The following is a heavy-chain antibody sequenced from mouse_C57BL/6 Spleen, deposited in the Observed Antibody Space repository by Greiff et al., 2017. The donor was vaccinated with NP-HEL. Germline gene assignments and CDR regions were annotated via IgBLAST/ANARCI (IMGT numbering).Heavy chain of an antibody. CDR3: GRWGLGGSRGYIDV. J-gene: IGHJ1*03. V-gene: IGHV1-80*01. CDR2: IYPGDGDT. CDR1: GYAFSSYW. Sequence: VQLQQSGAELVKPGASVKISCKASGYAFSSYWMNWVKQRPGKGLEWIGQIYPGDGDTNYNGKFKGKATLTADKSSSTAYMQLSSLTSEDSAVYFCGRWGLGGSRGYIDVWGTGTTVTVSS. D-gene: IGHD1-1*01.